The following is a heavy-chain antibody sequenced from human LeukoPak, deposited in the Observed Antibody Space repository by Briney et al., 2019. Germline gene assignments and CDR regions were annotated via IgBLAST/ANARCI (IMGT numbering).Heavy chain of an antibody. V-gene: IGHV3-48*04. CDR3: AREWFGFDY. J-gene: IGHJ4*02. Sequence: GGSLRLSCAASGFTFSSYSMNWVRQAPGKGLEWVSYISSSSSTIYYADSVKGRFTISRDNAKNSLYRQMNSLRAEDTAVYYCAREWFGFDYWGQGTLVTVSS. CDR2: ISSSSSTI. CDR1: GFTFSSYS. D-gene: IGHD3-10*01.